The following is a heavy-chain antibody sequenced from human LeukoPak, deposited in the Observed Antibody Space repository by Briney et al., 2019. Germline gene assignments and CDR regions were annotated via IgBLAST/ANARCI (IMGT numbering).Heavy chain of an antibody. CDR2: IYYSGST. CDR1: GGSISSYY. D-gene: IGHD3-3*02. Sequence: NPSETLSLTCTVSGGSISSYYWSSIRQPPGKGLERIGYIYYSGSTNYNPSLKGRVTISVDTSKNQFSLKLSSVTAADTAVYYCARVIFGVVIPLANYCYYMDVWGKGTTVTVSS. CDR3: ARVIFGVVIPLANYCYYMDV. V-gene: IGHV4-59*01. J-gene: IGHJ6*03.